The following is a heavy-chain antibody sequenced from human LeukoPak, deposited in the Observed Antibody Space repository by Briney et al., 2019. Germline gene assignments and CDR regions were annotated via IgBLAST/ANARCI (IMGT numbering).Heavy chain of an antibody. CDR1: GYTLTELS. D-gene: IGHD3-16*02. J-gene: IGHJ4*02. CDR3: ATAVRLGELSPDY. Sequence: EASVKVSCKVSGYTLTELSMHWVRQAPGKGLEWMGGFDPEDGETIYAQKFQGRATMTEDTSTDTAYMELSSLRSEDTAVYYCATAVRLGELSPDYWGQGTLVTVSS. CDR2: FDPEDGET. V-gene: IGHV1-24*01.